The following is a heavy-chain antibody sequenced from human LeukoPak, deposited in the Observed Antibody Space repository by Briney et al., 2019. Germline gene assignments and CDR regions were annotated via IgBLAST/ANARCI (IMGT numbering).Heavy chain of an antibody. CDR2: INPSGGGT. V-gene: IGHV1-46*01. CDR3: ARVNRGWSFDY. CDR1: GYTFTSYN. J-gene: IGHJ4*02. D-gene: IGHD6-19*01. Sequence: GASVKVSCRTSGYTFTSYNMHWVRQAPGQGLEWMGIINPSGGGTSYAQKLQGRVTMTRDTSTNTVYMELSSLRSEDTAVYYCARVNRGWSFDYWGQGTLVTVSS.